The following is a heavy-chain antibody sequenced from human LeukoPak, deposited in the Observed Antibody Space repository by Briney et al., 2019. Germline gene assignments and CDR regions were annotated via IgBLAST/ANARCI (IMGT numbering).Heavy chain of an antibody. CDR2: IYYSGST. J-gene: IGHJ4*02. Sequence: SETLSLTCTVSGYSISSGYYWGWIRQPPGKGLEWIGSIYYSGSTYYNPSLKSRVTISVDTSKNQFSLKLSSVTAADTAVYYCARVTREMATTGFLDYWGQGTLVTVSS. V-gene: IGHV4-38-2*02. D-gene: IGHD5-24*01. CDR3: ARVTREMATTGFLDY. CDR1: GYSISSGYY.